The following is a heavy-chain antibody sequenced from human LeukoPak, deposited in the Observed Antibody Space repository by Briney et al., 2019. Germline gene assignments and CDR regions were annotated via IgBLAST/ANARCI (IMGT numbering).Heavy chain of an antibody. J-gene: IGHJ3*02. CDR2: FDPEDGET. Sequence: ASVKVSCKVSGYTLTELSMHWVRQAPGTGLEWVGGFDPEDGETIYAQKFQGRVTMTEDTSTDTAYMELSSLRSEDTAVYYCATDSGIAVSVCAFDIWGQGTMVTVSS. V-gene: IGHV1-24*01. CDR1: GYTLTELS. D-gene: IGHD6-19*01. CDR3: ATDSGIAVSVCAFDI.